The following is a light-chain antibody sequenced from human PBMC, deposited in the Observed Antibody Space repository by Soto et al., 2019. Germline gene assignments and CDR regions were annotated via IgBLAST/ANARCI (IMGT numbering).Light chain of an antibody. CDR1: SSDVGGYNH. CDR2: EVS. CDR3: SSYTTSTTRII. V-gene: IGLV2-14*01. Sequence: QSVLTQPASVSGSPGQSITISCTGSSSDVGGYNHVSWYQQHPGKAPKLMIYEVSNRPSGVSNRFSGSKSGNTASLTISGLQAEDEADYYCSSYTTSTTRIIFGAGTKVTVL. J-gene: IGLJ2*01.